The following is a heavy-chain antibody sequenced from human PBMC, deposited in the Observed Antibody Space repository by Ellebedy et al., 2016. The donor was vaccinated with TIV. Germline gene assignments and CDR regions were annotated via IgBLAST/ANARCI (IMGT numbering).Heavy chain of an antibody. CDR3: AKGSNQVAAACFDL. CDR1: GFTFSKYA. D-gene: IGHD2-2*01. J-gene: IGHJ5*02. CDR2: ISGGAGRI. V-gene: IGHV3-23*01. Sequence: PGGSLRLSCAVSGFTFSKYAMNWVRQAPGKGLEWVSAISGGAGRIYYADSVKGRFTISRDNSKNTVYLQMNSLRTEDTAVYACAKGSNQVAAACFDLWGQGTLVTVSS.